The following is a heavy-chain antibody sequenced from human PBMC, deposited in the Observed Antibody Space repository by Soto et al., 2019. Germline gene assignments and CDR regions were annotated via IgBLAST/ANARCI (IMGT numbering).Heavy chain of an antibody. Sequence: QVQLVQSGAEVKKPGSSVKVSCKASGGTFSSYAISWVRQAPGQGLEWMGGIIPIFGTANYAQKFQGRVTITADESTSTAYMELSSLRSEDTAVYYCARDGPEAFRLGELSLSPGAWYFDLWGRGTLVTVSS. CDR3: ARDGPEAFRLGELSLSPGAWYFDL. CDR2: IIPIFGTA. J-gene: IGHJ2*01. CDR1: GGTFSSYA. V-gene: IGHV1-69*01. D-gene: IGHD3-16*02.